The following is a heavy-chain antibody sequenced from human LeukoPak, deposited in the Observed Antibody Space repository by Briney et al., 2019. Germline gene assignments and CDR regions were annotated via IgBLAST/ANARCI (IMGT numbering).Heavy chain of an antibody. J-gene: IGHJ4*02. D-gene: IGHD6-13*01. CDR1: GGFVSSSSYF. CDR2: IYYSGTT. V-gene: IGHV4-39*01. CDR3: ARHGGAAAAIDY. Sequence: SETLSLTCTVSGGFVSSSSYFWGWIRQPPGKGLEWIGSIYYSGTTYYNPSLKSRITISVDTSKDQFSLKLSSVTAADTAVYYCARHGGAAAAIDYWGQGTLVTVSS.